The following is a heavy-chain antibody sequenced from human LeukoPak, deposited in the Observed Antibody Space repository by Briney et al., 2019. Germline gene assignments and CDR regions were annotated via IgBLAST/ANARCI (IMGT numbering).Heavy chain of an antibody. CDR1: GGSFSGYY. CDR3: ARIYCSSTSCYPTGFKYYFDY. D-gene: IGHD2-2*01. J-gene: IGHJ4*02. V-gene: IGHV4-34*01. Sequence: PSETLSLTCAVYGGSFSGYYWSWIRQPPGKGLEWIGEINHSGSTNYNPSLKSRVTISVDTSKNQFSLKLSSVTAADTAVYYCARIYCSSTSCYPTGFKYYFDYWGQGTLVIVSS. CDR2: INHSGST.